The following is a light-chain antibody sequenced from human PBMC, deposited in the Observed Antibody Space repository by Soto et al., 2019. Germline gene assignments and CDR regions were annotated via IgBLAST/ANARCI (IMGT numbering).Light chain of an antibody. CDR3: SSFTSISTYV. CDR1: SSDVGAY. Sequence: QSVLTQPASVSGSPGQSITISCGGTSSDVGAYIYDVTHRPSGVSERFSGSKSGFTASLTISGLQAEDESHYYCSSFTSISTYVFGTGTKVTVL. J-gene: IGLJ1*01. CDR2: DVT. V-gene: IGLV2-14*01.